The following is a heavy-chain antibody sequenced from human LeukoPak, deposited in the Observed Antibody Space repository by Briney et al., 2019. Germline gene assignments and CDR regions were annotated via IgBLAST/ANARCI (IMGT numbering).Heavy chain of an antibody. CDR1: GYTFTGYY. D-gene: IGHD6-13*01. Sequence: ASVNVSCKASGYTFTGYYMHWVRQAPGQGLEWMGWINPNSGGTNYAQKFQGRVTMTRDTSISTAYMELSRLRSDDTAVYYCARGGIAAAGTRAYYYYYGMDVWGQGTTVTVSS. CDR2: INPNSGGT. J-gene: IGHJ6*02. V-gene: IGHV1-2*02. CDR3: ARGGIAAAGTRAYYYYYGMDV.